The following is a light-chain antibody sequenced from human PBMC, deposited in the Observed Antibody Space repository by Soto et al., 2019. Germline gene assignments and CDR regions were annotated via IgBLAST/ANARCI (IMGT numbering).Light chain of an antibody. J-gene: IGKJ4*01. CDR3: QQYHSYPLT. Sequence: DIQMTQSPSSVSASVGDRVTLTCRASQGISIDLAWFQRKPGKAPKSLIYAASSLHSGVPSKFSGSGSGTDFTLTISSLQPEDFATYYCQQYHSYPLTFGGGTKVDIK. CDR1: QGISID. V-gene: IGKV1-16*02. CDR2: AAS.